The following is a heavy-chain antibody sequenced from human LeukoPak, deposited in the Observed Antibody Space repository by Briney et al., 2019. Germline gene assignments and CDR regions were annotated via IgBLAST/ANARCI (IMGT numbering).Heavy chain of an antibody. J-gene: IGHJ5*01. CDR1: GGGIISCY. CDR3: ARAGGSYYGNFDS. Sequence: SAAMSLPSCVAGGGIISCYWSWMGRPPGKGGEGSGYIYYCGSNTYHPPLNSRVIISADTSTNQFSLKLSSVTAADTAVYYCARAGGSYYGNFDSWGQGTLVTVSS. CDR2: IYYCGSN. D-gene: IGHD1-26*01. V-gene: IGHV4-59*01.